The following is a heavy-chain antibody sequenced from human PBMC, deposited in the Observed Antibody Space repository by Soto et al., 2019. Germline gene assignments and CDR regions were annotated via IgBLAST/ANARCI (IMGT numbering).Heavy chain of an antibody. J-gene: IGHJ5*02. Sequence: QVQLVQSGAEVKKPGASVKVSCKASGYTFITFGIGWVRQAPGQGPEWMGWISAYNGNTNYAQKCQGRVTMTTDTSTRTAYMELRSLRSDDTAVYYCARSGDGNWFDPWGQGTLVTVSS. D-gene: IGHD4-17*01. CDR3: ARSGDGNWFDP. CDR2: ISAYNGNT. V-gene: IGHV1-18*01. CDR1: GYTFITFG.